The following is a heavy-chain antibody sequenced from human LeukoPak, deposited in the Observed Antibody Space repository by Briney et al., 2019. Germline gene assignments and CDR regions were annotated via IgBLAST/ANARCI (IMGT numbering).Heavy chain of an antibody. CDR1: GGSISSGDYY. D-gene: IGHD6-19*01. CDR3: ARGEGIAVAGLPFDY. CDR2: LYYSGST. Sequence: SQTLSLTCTVSGGSISSGDYYWSWIRQPPGKGLGWIGYLYYSGSTYYNPSLKSRVTISVDTSKNQFSLKLSSVTAADTAVYYCARGEGIAVAGLPFDYWGQGTLVTVSS. V-gene: IGHV4-30-4*08. J-gene: IGHJ4*02.